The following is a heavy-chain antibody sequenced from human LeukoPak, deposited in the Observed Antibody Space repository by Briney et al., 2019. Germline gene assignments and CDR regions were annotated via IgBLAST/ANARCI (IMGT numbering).Heavy chain of an antibody. CDR2: ISKDGSDK. CDR3: ARDYWWNYDY. CDR1: GFTFSDYA. V-gene: IGHV3-30-3*01. Sequence: GGSLRLSCAASGFTFSDYAMHWVRQAPGKGLEWVAVISKDGSDKYYPRSVRGRFTISRDNSKNTIYLQMDSLRAEDTAIYYCARDYWWNYDYWGQGTLVTVSS. J-gene: IGHJ4*02. D-gene: IGHD1-7*01.